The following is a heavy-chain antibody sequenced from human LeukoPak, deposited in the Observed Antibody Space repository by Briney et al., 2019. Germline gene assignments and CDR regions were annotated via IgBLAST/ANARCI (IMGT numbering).Heavy chain of an antibody. CDR3: ARHDPPWGYGDPFDY. Sequence: PSETLSLTCSVSGGSISSSSYYWAWIRQPPGKGLEWIGSTYYSGSTYYNPSLKSRVTISVDTSKNQFSLKLSSVTAADTAVYYCARHDPPWGYGDPFDYWGQGTLVIVSS. CDR2: TYYSGST. D-gene: IGHD4-17*01. CDR1: GGSISSSSYY. V-gene: IGHV4-39*01. J-gene: IGHJ4*02.